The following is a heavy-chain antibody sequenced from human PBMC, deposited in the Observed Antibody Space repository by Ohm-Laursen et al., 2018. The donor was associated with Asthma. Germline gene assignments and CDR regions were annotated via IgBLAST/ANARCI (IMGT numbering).Heavy chain of an antibody. V-gene: IGHV4-34*01. Sequence: GTLSLTCAVYGGSFSGYYWSWIRQPPGKGLEWIGEINHSGNTNYNPSLKSRVTISVDTSKNQFSLKLTSVTAADTAVYYCARNNWFDPWGQGILVTVSS. J-gene: IGHJ5*02. CDR3: ARNNWFDP. CDR1: GGSFSGYY. CDR2: INHSGNT.